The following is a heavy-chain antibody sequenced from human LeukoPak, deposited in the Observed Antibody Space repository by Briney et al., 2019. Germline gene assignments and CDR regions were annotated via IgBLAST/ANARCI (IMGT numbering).Heavy chain of an antibody. D-gene: IGHD3-3*01. V-gene: IGHV4-34*01. CDR1: GGSFSDYN. J-gene: IGHJ4*02. CDR3: ARRVDFWSGYFDT. Sequence: SETLSLTCTVSGGSFSDYNWSWVRQPPGKGLEWIGEINLRGSTNYNPSLKSRVTISVDTSKNQFSLRLNSVTAADTAVYYCARRVDFWSGYFDTWGQGTLGTVSS. CDR2: INLRGST.